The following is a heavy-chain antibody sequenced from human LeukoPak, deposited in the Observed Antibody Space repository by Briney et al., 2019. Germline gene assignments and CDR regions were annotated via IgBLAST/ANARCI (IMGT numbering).Heavy chain of an antibody. Sequence: GESLRLSCAASGLIFSSDEMNWIRQAPGKGLEWVSYISSSGATVYYADSVKGRFTISRDNAKNSLHLQMNSLRAEDTAVYYCARVGSTSPGDYWGQGTLVTVSS. J-gene: IGHJ4*02. CDR3: ARVGSTSPGDY. V-gene: IGHV3-48*03. CDR2: ISSSGATV. CDR1: GLIFSSDE. D-gene: IGHD6-6*01.